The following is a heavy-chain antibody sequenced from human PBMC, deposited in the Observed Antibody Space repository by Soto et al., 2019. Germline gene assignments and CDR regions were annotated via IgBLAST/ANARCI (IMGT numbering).Heavy chain of an antibody. CDR1: GGSISSGDYY. CDR3: ASGSVTMTNWFDP. Sequence: PSETLSLTCTVSGGSISSGDYYWSWIRQPPGKGLEWIGYIYYSGSTYYNPSLKSRVTISVDTSKNQFSLKLSSVTAAGTAVYYCASGSVTMTNWFDPWGQGTLVTSPQ. V-gene: IGHV4-30-4*01. J-gene: IGHJ5*02. D-gene: IGHD3-22*01. CDR2: IYYSGST.